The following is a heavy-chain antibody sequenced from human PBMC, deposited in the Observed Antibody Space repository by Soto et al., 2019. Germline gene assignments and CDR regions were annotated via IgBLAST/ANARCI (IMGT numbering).Heavy chain of an antibody. J-gene: IGHJ4*02. CDR2: ISYDGSNK. CDR3: AREIERLLGC. CDR1: GFTFSSYA. V-gene: IGHV3-30-3*01. Sequence: QVQLVESGGGVVQPGRSLRLSCAASGFTFSSYAMHWVRQAPGKGPEWVAVISYDGSNKYYADSVKGRFTISRDNSKNTLYLQMNSLRAEDTAVYYCAREIERLLGCWGQGTLVTVSS. D-gene: IGHD3-3*01.